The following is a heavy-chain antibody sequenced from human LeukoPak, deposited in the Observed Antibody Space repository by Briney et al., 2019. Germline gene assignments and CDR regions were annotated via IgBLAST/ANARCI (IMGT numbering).Heavy chain of an antibody. CDR1: GFTVSSNS. D-gene: IGHD3-22*01. CDR2: MYRGGST. V-gene: IGHV3-66*01. Sequence: GGSLSLSCAASGFTVSSNSMSWVRQAPGKGLEWVSVMYRGGSTFYADSVKGRFTISRDNSKNTLYLQMNSLRAEDTAVYYCARKHYYDSSGFFPPMDYWGQGTLVTVSS. CDR3: ARKHYYDSSGFFPPMDY. J-gene: IGHJ4*02.